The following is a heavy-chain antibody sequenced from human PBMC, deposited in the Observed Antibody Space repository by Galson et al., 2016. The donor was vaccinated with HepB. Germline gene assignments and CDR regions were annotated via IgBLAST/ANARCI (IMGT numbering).Heavy chain of an antibody. CDR1: GFTFSSHW. CDR3: VRGPVDKPGLDV. Sequence: SLRLSCAASGFTFSSHWIHWVRQGPGKGLVWVSRINGDGSITTYADSVKGRFTISRDNAKNTLYLQMNSLRAADTAVYYCVRGPVDKPGLDVWGQGTTVTVSS. D-gene: IGHD3-9*01. J-gene: IGHJ6*02. V-gene: IGHV3-74*01. CDR2: INGDGSIT.